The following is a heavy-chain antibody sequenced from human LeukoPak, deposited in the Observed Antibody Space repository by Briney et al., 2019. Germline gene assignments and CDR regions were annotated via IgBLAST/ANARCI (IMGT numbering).Heavy chain of an antibody. J-gene: IGHJ6*03. CDR3: ARDIIGGQLERYGYYYYYYMDV. CDR1: GYTFNTYA. V-gene: IGHV1-2*02. D-gene: IGHD1-1*01. CDR2: INPNSGGT. Sequence: GASVKVSCKASGYTFNTYAMNWVRQAPGQGLEWMGWINPNSGGTNYAQKFQGRVTMTRDTSISTAYMELSRLRSDDTAVYYCARDIIGGQLERYGYYYYYYMDVWGKGTTVTISS.